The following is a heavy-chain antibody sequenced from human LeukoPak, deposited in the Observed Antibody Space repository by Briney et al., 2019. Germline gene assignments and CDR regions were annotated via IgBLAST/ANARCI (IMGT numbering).Heavy chain of an antibody. CDR1: GGSISSSSYY. V-gene: IGHV4-39*07. CDR2: IYYNGGT. D-gene: IGHD1-26*01. J-gene: IGHJ4*02. Sequence: NSSETLSLTCTVSGGSISSSSYYWGWIRQPPGKGLEWIGSIYYNGGTYYNPSLKSRVTISVDTSKNQFSLKLSSVTAADTAVYYCARDPSGIVEATLSYFDYWGQGTLVTVSS. CDR3: ARDPSGIVEATLSYFDY.